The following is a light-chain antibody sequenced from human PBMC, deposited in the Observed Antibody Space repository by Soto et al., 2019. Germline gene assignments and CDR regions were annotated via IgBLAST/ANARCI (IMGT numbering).Light chain of an antibody. Sequence: DIQMTQSPARLSPSXFGGVTITXXASQSISSWLAWYQQKPGKAPKLLIYDASSLESGVPSRFSGSGSGTEFTLTISSLQPDDFATYYCQHYNSYSEAFGQGTKVDI. CDR3: QHYNSYSEA. CDR1: QSISSW. CDR2: DAS. V-gene: IGKV1-5*01. J-gene: IGKJ1*01.